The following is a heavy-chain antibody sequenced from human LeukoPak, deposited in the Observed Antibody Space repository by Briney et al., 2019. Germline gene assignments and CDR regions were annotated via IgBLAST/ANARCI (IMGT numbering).Heavy chain of an antibody. V-gene: IGHV4-61*02. Sequence: SQTLSLTCTVAGGSISSGNYYWSWIRQPAGKGLEWIGRIYTSGSTNYNPSLKSRVTISVDTSKNQFSLKLSSVTAADTAVYYCARNIPARPQDYWGQGTLVTVSS. J-gene: IGHJ4*02. CDR2: IYTSGST. CDR3: ARNIPARPQDY. D-gene: IGHD6-6*01. CDR1: GGSISSGNYY.